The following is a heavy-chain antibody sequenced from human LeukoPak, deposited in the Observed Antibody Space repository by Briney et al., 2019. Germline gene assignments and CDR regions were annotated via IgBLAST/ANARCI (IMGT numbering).Heavy chain of an antibody. CDR3: AREIGTYYYGSGSLGADSYYFDY. CDR1: GFTFSSYW. D-gene: IGHD3-10*01. V-gene: IGHV3-74*01. Sequence: GGSLRLSCAASGFTFSSYWMHWVRQTPGKGLVWVSRINSDGSSTSYEDSVKGRFTISRDNSKNTLYLQMNSLRAEDTAVYYCAREIGTYYYGSGSLGADSYYFDYWGQGTLVTVSS. J-gene: IGHJ4*02. CDR2: INSDGSST.